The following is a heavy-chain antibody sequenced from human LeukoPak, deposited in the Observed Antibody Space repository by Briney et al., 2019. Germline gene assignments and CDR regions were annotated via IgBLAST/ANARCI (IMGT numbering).Heavy chain of an antibody. D-gene: IGHD6-13*01. CDR1: GGSISSYY. J-gene: IGHJ4*02. Sequence: SETLSLTCTVSGGSISSYYWSWIRQPAGQGLEWIGHIYNSGSTNYNPSLKGRVTMSVATSKSQFSLHLSSVTAADTAVYYCARSAFLVTAPGLYYFDYWGQGTLVAVSS. CDR2: IYNSGST. V-gene: IGHV4-4*07. CDR3: ARSAFLVTAPGLYYFDY.